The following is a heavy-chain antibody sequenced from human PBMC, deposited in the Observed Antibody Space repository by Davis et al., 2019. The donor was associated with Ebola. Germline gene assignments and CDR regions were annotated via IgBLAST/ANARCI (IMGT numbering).Heavy chain of an antibody. CDR1: GGVVTRGGYF. J-gene: IGHJ4*02. Sequence: PSDTLSLTCAVFGGVVTRGGYFSAWIRQPPGKGQEWIGYIYSSGDIHLSPSLRSRASIFRDTFKNHFSVALISVTAADTAVYYCARVGDFQGVYWCQGILVSVSS. CDR2: IYSSGDI. CDR3: ARVGDFQGVY. D-gene: IGHD2-8*01. V-gene: IGHV4-61*03.